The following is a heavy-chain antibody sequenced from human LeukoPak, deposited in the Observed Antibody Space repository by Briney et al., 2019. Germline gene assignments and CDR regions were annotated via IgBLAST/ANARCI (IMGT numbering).Heavy chain of an antibody. Sequence: SWVRQHPGKGLEWIGYIYYSGSTYYNPSLKSRVTISVDTSKNQFSLKLSSVTAADTAVYYCARLYGSGSYSTDYWGQGTLVTVSS. V-gene: IGHV4-31*02. D-gene: IGHD3-10*01. CDR3: ARLYGSGSYSTDY. CDR2: IYYSGST. J-gene: IGHJ4*02.